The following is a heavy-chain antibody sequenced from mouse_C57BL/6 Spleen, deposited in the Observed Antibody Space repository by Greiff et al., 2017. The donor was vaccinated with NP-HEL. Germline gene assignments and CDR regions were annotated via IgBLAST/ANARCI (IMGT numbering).Heavy chain of an antibody. CDR1: GYSFTSYY. J-gene: IGHJ4*01. CDR3: AGMVRDY. CDR2: IYPGSGNT. Sequence: QVQLPQPGPEPVKPGASVKISCKASGYSFTSYYIHWVKQRPGQGLEWIGCIYPGSGNTKYNEKFKGKATLTADTSSSTAYMQLSRLTSEDSAVSYCAGMVRDYWGQGTSVTVSS. D-gene: IGHD2-2*01. V-gene: IGHV1-66*01.